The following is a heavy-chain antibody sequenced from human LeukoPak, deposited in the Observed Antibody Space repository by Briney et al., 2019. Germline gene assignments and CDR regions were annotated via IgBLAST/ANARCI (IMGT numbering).Heavy chain of an antibody. J-gene: IGHJ6*02. CDR3: ARGRVAVAGDYYYGMDV. Sequence: ASVKVSCKASGGTFSSYAISWVRQAPGQGLEWMGGIIPIFGTANYAQKFQGRVTITADESTSTAYMELSSLRSEGTAVYYCARGRVAVAGDYYYGMDVWGQGTTVTVSS. D-gene: IGHD6-19*01. V-gene: IGHV1-69*13. CDR2: IIPIFGTA. CDR1: GGTFSSYA.